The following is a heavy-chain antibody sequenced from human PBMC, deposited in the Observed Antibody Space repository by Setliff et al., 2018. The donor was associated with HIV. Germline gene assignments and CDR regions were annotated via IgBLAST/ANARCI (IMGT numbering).Heavy chain of an antibody. CDR1: GFTFSSYG. CDR2: IRYDGSNK. V-gene: IGHV3-30*02. J-gene: IGHJ4*02. Sequence: PGGSLRLSCAASGFTFSSYGMHWVRQAPGKGLEWVAFIRYDGSNKYYADSVKGRFTISRDNSKNTLYLQMNSLRAEDTAVYYCAKDRQGYRGSYFPLDYWGQGTLVTVS. CDR3: AKDRQGYRGSYFPLDY. D-gene: IGHD1-26*01.